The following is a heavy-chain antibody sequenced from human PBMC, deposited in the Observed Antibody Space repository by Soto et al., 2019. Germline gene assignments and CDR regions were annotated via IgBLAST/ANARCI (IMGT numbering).Heavy chain of an antibody. CDR1: GSTFTRYK. CDR2: INVGNGNT. V-gene: IGHV1-3*01. D-gene: IGHD3-22*01. J-gene: IGHJ4*02. CDR3: ATPQDYDGCLDS. Sequence: GASVKVSGRTPGSTFTRYKIHWVRQAPGQRLEWMGWINVGNGNTRYSQKFQGRLTLTRDTPGNTAYLELNSLISEDTAVYYCATPQDYDGCLDSWGQGTLVTVSS.